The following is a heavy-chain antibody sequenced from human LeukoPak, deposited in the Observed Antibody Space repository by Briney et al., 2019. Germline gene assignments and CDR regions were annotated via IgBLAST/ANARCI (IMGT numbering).Heavy chain of an antibody. V-gene: IGHV1-69*05. CDR2: IIPIFGTA. CDR1: GGTFSSYA. J-gene: IGHJ6*03. CDR3: ARNDILTGYSPRTDYYYYMDV. Sequence: GASVNVSCKACGGTFSSYAISWVRQAPGQGLEWMGGIIPIFGTANYAQKFQGRVTITTDESTSTAYMELSSLRSEDTAVYYCARNDILTGYSPRTDYYYYMDVWGKGTTVTVSS. D-gene: IGHD3-9*01.